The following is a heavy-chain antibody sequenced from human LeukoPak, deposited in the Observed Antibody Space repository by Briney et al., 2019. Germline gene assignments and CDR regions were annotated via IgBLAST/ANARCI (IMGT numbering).Heavy chain of an antibody. V-gene: IGHV3-73*01. Sequence: GGSLRLSCAASGFTFSDSGMHWVRQASGKGLEWVGRIRSKANNYATAYAASVKGRFTISRDDSKNTAYLQMNSLKTEDTAVYYCTGDNFDSSVKFDYWGQGTLVTVSS. CDR2: IRSKANNYAT. D-gene: IGHD3-22*01. CDR1: GFTFSDSG. J-gene: IGHJ4*02. CDR3: TGDNFDSSVKFDY.